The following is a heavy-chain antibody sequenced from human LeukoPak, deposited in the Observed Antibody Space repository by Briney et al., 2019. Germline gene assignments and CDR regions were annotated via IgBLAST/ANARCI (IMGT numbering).Heavy chain of an antibody. D-gene: IGHD6-6*01. V-gene: IGHV4-61*02. CDR3: ARGFEYSTSSRLAYYYFYMDV. Sequence: SQTLSLTCTVSGDSISSGTYYWSWIRQPAGKGLEWIGRIDASGNPNYNPSLRSRLTMSVDTSKNQFSLNLRFVTAADTAVFYCARGFEYSTSSRLAYYYFYMDVWGIGTTVTVSS. CDR2: IDASGNP. J-gene: IGHJ6*03. CDR1: GDSISSGTYY.